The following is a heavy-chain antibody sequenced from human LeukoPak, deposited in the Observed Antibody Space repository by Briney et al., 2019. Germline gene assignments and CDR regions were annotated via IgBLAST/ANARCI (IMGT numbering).Heavy chain of an antibody. CDR2: ITTSSSHI. V-gene: IGHV3-21*01. CDR1: GFTFSAYN. Sequence: GGSLRLSCAASGFTFSAYNMNWVRRTPGKGLEWVSSITTSSSHIFYADSVRGRFTISRDNAENSLYLQMNSLRDEDTAVYYCARDPYSGGYGAYYYYYMDVWGKGTTVTVSS. J-gene: IGHJ6*03. D-gene: IGHD1-26*01. CDR3: ARDPYSGGYGAYYYYYMDV.